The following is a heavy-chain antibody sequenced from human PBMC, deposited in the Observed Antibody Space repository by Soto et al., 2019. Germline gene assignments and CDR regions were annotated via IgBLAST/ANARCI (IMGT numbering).Heavy chain of an antibody. V-gene: IGHV4-34*01. D-gene: IGHD6-19*01. CDR3: ARKVGQWLGGYNWFDP. CDR2: IKYSGST. J-gene: IGHJ5*02. CDR1: GGSFSGYY. Sequence: QVQLQQWGAGLLKPSETLSLTCAVYGGSFSGYYWSGIRRPPGKGLEWIGEIKYSGSTNYNPSPKSRVTISVDTSKNQFSLKLSSVTAADTAVYYCARKVGQWLGGYNWFDPWGQGTLVTVSS.